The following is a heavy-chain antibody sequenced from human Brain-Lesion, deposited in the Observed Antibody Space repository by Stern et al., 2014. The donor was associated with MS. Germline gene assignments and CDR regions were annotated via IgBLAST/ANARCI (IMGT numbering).Heavy chain of an antibody. CDR3: ARDQRGITIFGVVTDYYYLGMDV. Sequence: QMQLVQSGAEVKKPGASGKVSCKTSGYIFTGYYIHWVRQAPGQGLEWMAWINPTTGGTKYAQKFQGRVTMSRDTSISTAYVELSSLTSDDTAVYYCARDQRGITIFGVVTDYYYLGMDVWGQGTTVTVSS. J-gene: IGHJ6*02. V-gene: IGHV1-2*02. D-gene: IGHD3-3*01. CDR1: GYIFTGYY. CDR2: INPTTGGT.